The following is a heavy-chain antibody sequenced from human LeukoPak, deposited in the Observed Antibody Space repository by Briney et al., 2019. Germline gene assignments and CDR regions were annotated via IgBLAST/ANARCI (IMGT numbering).Heavy chain of an antibody. CDR2: IYYSGST. CDR3: ARVGSYGTFDY. Sequence: SETLSLTCTVSGGSISSYYWSWIRQPAGKGLEWIGYIYYSGSTNYNPSLKSRVTISVDTSKNQFSLKLSSVTAADTAVYYCARVGSYGTFDYWGQGTLVTVSS. D-gene: IGHD5-18*01. CDR1: GGSISSYY. V-gene: IGHV4-59*01. J-gene: IGHJ4*02.